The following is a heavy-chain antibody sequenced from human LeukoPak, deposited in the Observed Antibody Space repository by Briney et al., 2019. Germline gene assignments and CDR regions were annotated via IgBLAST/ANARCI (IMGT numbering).Heavy chain of an antibody. CDR3: ASFPGVGAFDI. Sequence: ASVKVSCKASGYTFTSYYMHWVRQAPGQGLEWMGIINPSGGSTSYAQKFQGRVTITRDTSTSTVYMELSSLRSEDTAVYYCASFPGVGAFDIWGQGTMVTVSS. D-gene: IGHD2/OR15-2a*01. V-gene: IGHV1-46*01. CDR2: INPSGGST. J-gene: IGHJ3*02. CDR1: GYTFTSYY.